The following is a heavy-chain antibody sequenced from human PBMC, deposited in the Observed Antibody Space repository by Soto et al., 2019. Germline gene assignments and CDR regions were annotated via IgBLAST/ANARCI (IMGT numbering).Heavy chain of an antibody. Sequence: SVKVSCKGSGNTFTYVYLHWVRQAPGQALEWMGWITPFNGNTKYAQKFQDRVTFTGDTSPNTAYMELSSLRSDDTAMFYCASGRYDASGYFDYWGQGTLVTVSS. D-gene: IGHD3-22*01. CDR2: ITPFNGNT. V-gene: IGHV1-45*02. J-gene: IGHJ4*01. CDR1: GNTFTYVY. CDR3: ASGRYDASGYFDY.